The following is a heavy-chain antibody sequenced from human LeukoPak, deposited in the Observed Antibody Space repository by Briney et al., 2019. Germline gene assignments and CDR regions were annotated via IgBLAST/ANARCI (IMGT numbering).Heavy chain of an antibody. CDR1: GYTFTGYY. D-gene: IGHD6-19*01. CDR2: INPNSGGT. CDR3: ARGERWLVRAIDY. Sequence: ASVKVSCKASGYTFTGYYMHWVRQAPGQGLEWMGRINPNSGGTNYAQKFQGGVTMTRDTSISTAYMELSRLRSDDTAVYYCARGERWLVRAIDYWGQGTLVTVSS. J-gene: IGHJ4*02. V-gene: IGHV1-2*06.